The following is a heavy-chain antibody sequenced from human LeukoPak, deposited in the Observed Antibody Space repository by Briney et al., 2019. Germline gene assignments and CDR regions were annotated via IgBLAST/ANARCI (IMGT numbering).Heavy chain of an antibody. CDR3: ARLDPDFWSGYYTRGYFDY. Sequence: SQTLSLTCTVSGGSISSGGYYWSWIRQHPGKGLEWIGYIYYSGSTYYNPSLKSRVTISVDTSKNQFSLKLSSVTAADTAVYYCARLDPDFWSGYYTRGYFDYWGQGTLVTVSS. D-gene: IGHD3-3*01. V-gene: IGHV4-31*03. CDR1: GGSISSGGYY. CDR2: IYYSGST. J-gene: IGHJ4*02.